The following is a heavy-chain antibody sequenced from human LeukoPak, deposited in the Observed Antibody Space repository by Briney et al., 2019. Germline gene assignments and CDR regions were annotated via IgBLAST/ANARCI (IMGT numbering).Heavy chain of an antibody. Sequence: GGSLRLSCAASGFTFSSYWMHWVRQAPGKGLVWVSRIDTDGSSTSYVDSVKGRFTISRDNAKNTLYLQMNSLRAEDTAVYYCTRGGIAARQGFDCWGQGTLVTVSS. CDR1: GFTFSSYW. CDR2: IDTDGSST. J-gene: IGHJ4*02. D-gene: IGHD6-6*01. CDR3: TRGGIAARQGFDC. V-gene: IGHV3-74*01.